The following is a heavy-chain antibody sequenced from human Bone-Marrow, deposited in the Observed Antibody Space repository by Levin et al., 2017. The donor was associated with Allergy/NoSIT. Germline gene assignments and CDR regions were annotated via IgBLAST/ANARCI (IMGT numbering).Heavy chain of an antibody. Sequence: ASVKVSCKTSGYTFTSYNVYWVRQATGQGLEWMGHINPNSGNTAYARKFQGRVTMTRNSSITTAYMELSSLRSEDTAVYYCARTIEVSTIFGILTPKNWFDPWGQGTLVTVSS. CDR1: GYTFTSYN. CDR2: INPNSGNT. CDR3: ARTIEVSTIFGILTPKNWFDP. J-gene: IGHJ5*02. V-gene: IGHV1-8*01. D-gene: IGHD3-3*01.